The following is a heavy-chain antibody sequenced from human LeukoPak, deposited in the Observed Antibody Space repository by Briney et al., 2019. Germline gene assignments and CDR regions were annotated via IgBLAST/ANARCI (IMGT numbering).Heavy chain of an antibody. J-gene: IGHJ6*02. CDR1: GGSISSSSYS. CDR2: IYYSGST. V-gene: IGHV4-39*01. Sequence: SETLSLTCTVSGGSISSSSYSWGWIRQPPGKGLEWIGSIYYSGSTYYNPSLKSRVTISVDTSKNQFSLKLSSVTAAGTAVYYCARRAGRGRPTISLPDTPMGYGMDVWGQGTTVTVSS. CDR3: ARRAGRGRPTISLPDTPMGYGMDV. D-gene: IGHD3-3*01.